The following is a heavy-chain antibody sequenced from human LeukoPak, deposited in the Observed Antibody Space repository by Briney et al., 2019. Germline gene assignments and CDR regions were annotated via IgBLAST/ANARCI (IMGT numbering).Heavy chain of an antibody. CDR3: ASSGWYRDYFDY. CDR2: INHSGST. V-gene: IGHV4-34*01. Sequence: SETLSLTCAVYGGSFSGYYWSWIRQPPGKGLEWIGEINHSGSTNYNPSLKSRVTISVDTSKNQFSLKLSSVTAAGTAVYYCASSGWYRDYFDYWGQGTLVTVSS. CDR1: GGSFSGYY. J-gene: IGHJ4*02. D-gene: IGHD6-19*01.